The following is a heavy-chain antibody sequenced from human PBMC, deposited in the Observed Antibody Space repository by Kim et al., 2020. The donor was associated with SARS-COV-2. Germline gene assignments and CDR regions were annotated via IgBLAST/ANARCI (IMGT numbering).Heavy chain of an antibody. CDR1: GFTFSSYA. CDR2: ISGSGGST. V-gene: IGHV3-23*01. CDR3: AKDRCIAVAGTLPYFDY. Sequence: GGSLRLSCAASGFTFSSYAMSWVRQAPGKGLEWVSAISGSGGSTYYADSVKGRFTISRDNSKNTLYLQMNSLRAEDTAVYYCAKDRCIAVAGTLPYFDYWGQGTLVTVSS. D-gene: IGHD6-19*01. J-gene: IGHJ4*02.